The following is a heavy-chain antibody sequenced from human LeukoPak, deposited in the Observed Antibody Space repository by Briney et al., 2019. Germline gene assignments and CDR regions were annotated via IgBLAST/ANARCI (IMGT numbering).Heavy chain of an antibody. CDR1: GGTFSSYA. Sequence: ASVKVSCKASGGTFSSYAISWVRQAPGQGLGWMGGIIPIFGTANYAQKFQGRVTITADESTSTAYMELSSLRSEDTAVYYCARGGEAYCSGGSCHFDYWGQGTLVAVSS. CDR3: ARGGEAYCSGGSCHFDY. J-gene: IGHJ4*02. D-gene: IGHD2-15*01. V-gene: IGHV1-69*01. CDR2: IIPIFGTA.